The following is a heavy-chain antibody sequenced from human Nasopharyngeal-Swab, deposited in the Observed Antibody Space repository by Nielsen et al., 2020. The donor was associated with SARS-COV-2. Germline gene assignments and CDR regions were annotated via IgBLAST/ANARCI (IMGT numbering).Heavy chain of an antibody. CDR3: ARETRGVNYYYYGLDV. V-gene: IGHV3-13*01. CDR2: IATAGDT. D-gene: IGHD2-21*01. CDR1: GFTFSSYD. J-gene: IGHJ6*02. Sequence: GESLKIFCAASGFTFSSYDMHWVRQVTGKGLEWVSAIATAGDTYYAGSVKGRFTISRDNAKNSLYLQMNSLRAEDTAVYYCARETRGVNYYYYGLDVWGQGTTVTVSS.